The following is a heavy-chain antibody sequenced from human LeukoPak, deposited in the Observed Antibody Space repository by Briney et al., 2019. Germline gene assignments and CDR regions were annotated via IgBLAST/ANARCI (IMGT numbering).Heavy chain of an antibody. CDR2: IDSRSSSI. J-gene: IGHJ4*02. Sequence: PGGSLRLSCAASGFTFSTCEMNWVRQAPGKGLEWVSYIDSRSSSIYYADSVKGRFTISRDNAKNSLYLQMNSLRAEDTAVYYCAKVGRSTRPGYWGQGTLVTVSS. CDR1: GFTFSTCE. CDR3: AKVGRSTRPGY. V-gene: IGHV3-48*03. D-gene: IGHD6-6*01.